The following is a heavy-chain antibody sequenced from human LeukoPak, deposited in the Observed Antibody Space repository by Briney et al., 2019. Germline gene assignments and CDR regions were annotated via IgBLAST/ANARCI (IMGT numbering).Heavy chain of an antibody. D-gene: IGHD5-18*01. CDR2: INHSGST. J-gene: IGHJ4*02. CDR1: GGSFSGCY. V-gene: IGHV4-34*01. CDR3: ARVLIQLWTARVDY. Sequence: PSETLSPTCAVYGGSFSGCYWSWIRQPPGKGLEWIGEINHSGSTNYNPSLKSRVTISVDTSKNQFSLKLSSVTAADTAVYYCARVLIQLWTARVDYWGQGTLVTVSS.